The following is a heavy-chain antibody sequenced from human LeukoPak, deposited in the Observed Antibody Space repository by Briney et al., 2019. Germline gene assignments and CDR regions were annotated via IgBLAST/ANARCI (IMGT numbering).Heavy chain of an antibody. D-gene: IGHD2-15*01. CDR3: TKEYCSGGSCFYYYYMDV. J-gene: IGHJ6*03. CDR2: ISGSGGST. CDR1: GFTFSSYA. V-gene: IGHV3-23*01. Sequence: GGSLRLSSAASGFTFSSYAMSWVRQAPGKGLEWVSAISGSGGSTYYADSVKGRFTISRDNSKNTLYPQMNSLRAEDTAIYYCTKEYCSGGSCFYYYYMDVWGKGTTVTVSS.